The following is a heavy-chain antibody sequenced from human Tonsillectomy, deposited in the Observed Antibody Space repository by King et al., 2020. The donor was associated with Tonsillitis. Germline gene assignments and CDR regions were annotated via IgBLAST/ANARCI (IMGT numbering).Heavy chain of an antibody. CDR2: IYYSGST. Sequence: VQLQESGPGLVKPSETLSLTCTVSGGSISSYDWSWIRQPPGKGLEWIGYIYYSGSTNYNPSLKSRVTISVDTSKNQFSLKLSSVTAADTAVYYCARDQNYYDSSGYYRGGFDYWGQGTLVTVSS. V-gene: IGHV4-59*01. CDR3: ARDQNYYDSSGYYRGGFDY. J-gene: IGHJ4*02. D-gene: IGHD3-22*01. CDR1: GGSISSYD.